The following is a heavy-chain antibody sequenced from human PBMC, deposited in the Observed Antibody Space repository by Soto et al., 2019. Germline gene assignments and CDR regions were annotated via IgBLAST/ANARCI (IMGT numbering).Heavy chain of an antibody. V-gene: IGHV4-31*03. Sequence: SETLSLTCTVSGGSISSGGYYWSWIRQHPGKGLEWIGEINHSGSTNYNASLKSRVTISEDTSKKQFSLELRFVTAADTAVYYCARGGLIRGVLYYWGQGTLVTVSS. CDR3: ARGGLIRGVLYY. CDR2: INHSGST. CDR1: GGSISSGGYY. D-gene: IGHD3-10*01. J-gene: IGHJ4*02.